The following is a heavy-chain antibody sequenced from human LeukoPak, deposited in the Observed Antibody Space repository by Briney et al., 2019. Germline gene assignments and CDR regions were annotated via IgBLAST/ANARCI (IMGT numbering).Heavy chain of an antibody. V-gene: IGHV3-23*01. CDR3: ARNGYTSSWYRN. D-gene: IGHD5-24*01. J-gene: IGHJ4*02. CDR2: LSGSGGST. CDR1: GFIFNKHA. Sequence: PGGSLRLSCAASGFIFNKHAMSWVRQAPGKGLEWVSGLSGSGGSTDYADSVKGRFTVSRDNSKNTVYLQMNSLRGEDTAVYYCARNGYTSSWYRNWGQGTLVTVTS.